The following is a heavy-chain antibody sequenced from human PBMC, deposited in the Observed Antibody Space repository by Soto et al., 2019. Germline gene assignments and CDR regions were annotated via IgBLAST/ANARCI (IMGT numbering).Heavy chain of an antibody. J-gene: IGHJ4*02. CDR1: GYTFTSYG. CDR3: ARDHRVYSYGLFSSDY. V-gene: IGHV1-18*01. CDR2: ISAYNGNT. Sequence: ASVKVSCNSSGYTFTSYGISWVRQAPGQGLEWMGWISAYNGNTNYAQKLQGRVTMTTDTSTSTAYMELRSLRSDDTAVYYCARDHRVYSYGLFSSDYWGQGTLFTVSS. D-gene: IGHD5-18*01.